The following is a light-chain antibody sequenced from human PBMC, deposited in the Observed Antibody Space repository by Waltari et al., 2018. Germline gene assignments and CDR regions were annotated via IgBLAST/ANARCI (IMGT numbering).Light chain of an antibody. V-gene: IGLV2-14*03. CDR3: SSFTSSTTGI. J-gene: IGLJ2*01. Sequence: SALTQPDSVSGSPGQSITISCSGISSDSGGYNYVSWYQQHPGEAPKVIIYDVTNRPSGVSNRVSGSKSGSSASLIISGLQPEDEAVYYCSSFTSSTTGIFGGGTKLTVL. CDR1: SSDSGGYNY. CDR2: DVT.